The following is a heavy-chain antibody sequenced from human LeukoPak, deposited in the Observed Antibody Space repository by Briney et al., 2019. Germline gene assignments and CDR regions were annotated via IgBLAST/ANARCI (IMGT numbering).Heavy chain of an antibody. V-gene: IGHV4-34*01. CDR1: GGSFSDYF. CDR3: ARAPPPGATAYGVVDY. Sequence: SETLSLTCAVYGGSFSDYFWSWIRQPPGKGLGWIGEINHSRSTNYNPSLKSRVTISVDTSKNQFSLKLSSVTAADTAVYYCARAPPPGATAYGVVDYWGQGTLVTVSS. CDR2: INHSRST. D-gene: IGHD3-16*01. J-gene: IGHJ4*02.